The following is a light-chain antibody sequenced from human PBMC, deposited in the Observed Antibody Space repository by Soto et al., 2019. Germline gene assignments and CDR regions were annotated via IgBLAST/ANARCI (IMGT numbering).Light chain of an antibody. J-gene: IGKJ1*01. CDR3: QQSYSAPRT. Sequence: DIQMTQSPSSLSASLGDRVTITCRASQNISSYLNWYQQKPGKAPKLLIYAASRLQSGVPSRFSGSGSGTDFTLTISSLQPEDFATYYCQQSYSAPRTFDQWTKVEIK. V-gene: IGKV1-39*01. CDR2: AAS. CDR1: QNISSY.